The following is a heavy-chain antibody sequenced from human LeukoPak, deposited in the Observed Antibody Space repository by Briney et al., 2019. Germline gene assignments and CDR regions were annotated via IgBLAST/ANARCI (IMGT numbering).Heavy chain of an antibody. D-gene: IGHD3-9*01. CDR2: INHSGST. V-gene: IGHV4-34*01. CDR1: GGSFSGYY. J-gene: IGHJ4*02. CDR3: ARGHYDILTGYYSNYFDY. Sequence: SETLSLTCAVYGGSFSGYYWSWIRQPPGKGLEWIGEINHSGSTNYNPSPKSRVTISVDTSKNQFSLKLSSVTAADTAVYYCARGHYDILTGYYSNYFDYWGQGTLVTVSS.